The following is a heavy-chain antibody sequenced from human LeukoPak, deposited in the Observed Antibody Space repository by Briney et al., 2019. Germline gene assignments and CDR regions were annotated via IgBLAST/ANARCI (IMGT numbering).Heavy chain of an antibody. D-gene: IGHD3/OR15-3a*01. Sequence: ASVKVSCKASGYTFTSYGISWVRQAPGQGLEWMGWISAYNGNTNYAQKLQGRVTVTTDTSTNTAYMELRSLRSDDTAIYYCVRDKPDWGFDYWGQGTLVTVSS. V-gene: IGHV1-18*01. CDR3: VRDKPDWGFDY. CDR2: ISAYNGNT. CDR1: GYTFTSYG. J-gene: IGHJ4*02.